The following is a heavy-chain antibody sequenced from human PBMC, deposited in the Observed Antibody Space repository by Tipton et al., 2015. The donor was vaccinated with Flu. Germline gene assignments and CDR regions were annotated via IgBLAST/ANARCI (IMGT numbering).Heavy chain of an antibody. Sequence: QLVQSGAEVKKPVESLKISCRDTGDRDRFTYYWIGWVRQMPGKGLEWLGVIYPGNSDTRYSPSVRGQVTFSADTSITTANRHWRSLKASDTAIYFWARLRTQGVNPREAFDIWGQGTLVTVSS. CDR2: IYPGNSDT. D-gene: IGHD4-23*01. CDR1: GDRDRFTYYW. J-gene: IGHJ3*02. CDR3: ARLRTQGVNPREAFDI. V-gene: IGHV5-51*03.